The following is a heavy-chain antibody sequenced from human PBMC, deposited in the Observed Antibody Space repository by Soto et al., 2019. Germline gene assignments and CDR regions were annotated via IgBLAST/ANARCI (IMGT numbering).Heavy chain of an antibody. CDR2: IYYSGST. CDR1: GGSISSSSYY. Sequence: QLQLQESGPGLVKPSETLSLTCTVSGGSISSSSYYWGWIRQPPGKGLEWIGSIYYSGSTYYNPSLKSRVTISVDTSKNQFSLKVSSVTAADTAVYYCARQPPGRTLDWYFDLWGRGTLVTVSS. CDR3: ARQPPGRTLDWYFDL. J-gene: IGHJ2*01. V-gene: IGHV4-39*01.